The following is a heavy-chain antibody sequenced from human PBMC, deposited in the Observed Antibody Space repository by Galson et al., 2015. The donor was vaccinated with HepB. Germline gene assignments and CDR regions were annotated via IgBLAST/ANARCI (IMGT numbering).Heavy chain of an antibody. CDR1: SSYA. D-gene: IGHD6-6*01. CDR2: ISGSGGST. J-gene: IGHJ4*02. Sequence: SSYAMSWVRQAPGKGLEWVSAISGSGGSTYYVDSVKGRFTISRDNAKNTLYLQMNSLRVEDTAIYYCAKGRGAYSSSSTRYFDYWGQGTLVTVSS. CDR3: AKGRGAYSSSSTRYFDY. V-gene: IGHV3-23*01.